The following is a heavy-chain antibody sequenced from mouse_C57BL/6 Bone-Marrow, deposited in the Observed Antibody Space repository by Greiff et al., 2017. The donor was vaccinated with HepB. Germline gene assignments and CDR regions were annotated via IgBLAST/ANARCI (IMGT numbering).Heavy chain of an antibody. D-gene: IGHD2-4*01. J-gene: IGHJ3*01. CDR3: ARRGYDYGAWFAY. CDR1: GYTFTSYD. CDR2: IYPRDGST. Sequence: VKLQESGPELVKPGASVKLSCKASGYTFTSYDINWVKQRPGQGLEWIGWIYPRDGSTKYNEKFKGKATLTVDTSSSTAYMELHSLTSEDSAVYFCARRGYDYGAWFAYWGQGTRVTVSA. V-gene: IGHV1-85*01.